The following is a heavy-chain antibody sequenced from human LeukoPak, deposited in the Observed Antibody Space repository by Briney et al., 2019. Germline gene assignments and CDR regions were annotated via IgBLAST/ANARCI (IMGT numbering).Heavy chain of an antibody. CDR3: ARGTYDILTGYYLAPAYYYCGMDV. V-gene: IGHV6-1*01. J-gene: IGHJ6*02. CDR2: TYHRSKWYN. CDR1: GDSISSNSAA. Sequence: SQTLSLTCAISGDSISSNSAAWNWIRQSPSRGLEWLGRTYHRSKWYNDYAVSVKSRITINPDTSKNQFSLQLNSVTPEDTAVYHCARGTYDILTGYYLAPAYYYCGMDVWGQGTTVTVSS. D-gene: IGHD3-9*01.